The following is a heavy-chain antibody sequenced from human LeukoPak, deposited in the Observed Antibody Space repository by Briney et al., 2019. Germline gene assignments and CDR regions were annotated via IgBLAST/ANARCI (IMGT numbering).Heavy chain of an antibody. CDR3: AGEGAGTNYYYYYGMDV. D-gene: IGHD3-16*01. Sequence: GGSLRLSCAASGFTFSDYYMSWIRQAPGKGLEWVSYISSSSSYTNYADSVKGRFTISRDNAKNSLYLQMNSLRAEDTAVYYCAGEGAGTNYYYYYGMDVWGQGTTVTVSS. V-gene: IGHV3-11*06. CDR2: ISSSSSYT. CDR1: GFTFSDYY. J-gene: IGHJ6*02.